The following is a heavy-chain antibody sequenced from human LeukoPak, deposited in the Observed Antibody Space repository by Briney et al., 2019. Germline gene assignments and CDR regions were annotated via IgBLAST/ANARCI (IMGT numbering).Heavy chain of an antibody. J-gene: IGHJ6*04. CDR2: IYYSGST. V-gene: IGHV4-59*12. Sequence: SETLSLTCTVSGGSISSYYWSWLRQPPGKGLEWIGYIYYSGSTNYNPSLKSRVTISVDTSKNQFSLKLSSVTAADTAVYYCARDGKYYYDSSGPTVWGKGTTVTGSS. CDR3: ARDGKYYYDSSGPTV. D-gene: IGHD3-22*01. CDR1: GGSISSYY.